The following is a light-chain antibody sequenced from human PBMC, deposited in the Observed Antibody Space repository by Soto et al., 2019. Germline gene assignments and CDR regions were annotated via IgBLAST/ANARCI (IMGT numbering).Light chain of an antibody. CDR2: DVS. Sequence: QSVLTQPASVSGSPGQSITISCTGTSSDVGYYNYVSWYQQHPGKAPKLMIYDVSNRPSGVSDRLSGSKSGNTASLTISGLQAEDEADYYCSSYTSSSTLVFGTGTKVTVL. CDR3: SSYTSSSTLV. CDR1: SSDVGYYNY. J-gene: IGLJ1*01. V-gene: IGLV2-14*01.